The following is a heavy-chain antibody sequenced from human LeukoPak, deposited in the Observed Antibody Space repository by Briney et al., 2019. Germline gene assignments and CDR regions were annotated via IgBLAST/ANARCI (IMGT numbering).Heavy chain of an antibody. D-gene: IGHD4-17*01. CDR2: ISGSGGST. Sequence: PGGSLRLSCAASGFTFSSYAMSWVRQAPGKGLEWVSAISGSGGSTYYADSVKGRFTISRDNSKNTLYLQMNSLRAEDTAVYYCAKDPPLYGILPYNLDYWGQGTLVTVSS. J-gene: IGHJ4*02. V-gene: IGHV3-23*01. CDR3: AKDPPLYGILPYNLDY. CDR1: GFTFSSYA.